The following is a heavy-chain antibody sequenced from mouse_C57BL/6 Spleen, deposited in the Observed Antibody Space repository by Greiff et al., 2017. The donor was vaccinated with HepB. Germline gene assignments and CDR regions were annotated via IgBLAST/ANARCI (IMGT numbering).Heavy chain of an antibody. CDR1: GYTFTSYW. J-gene: IGHJ2*01. Sequence: QVQLKQPGAELVRPGTSVKLSCKASGYTFTSYWMHWVKQRPGQGLEWIGVIDPSDSYTNYNQKFKGKATLTVDTSSSTAYMQLSSLTSEDSAVYYCARRGVATDYFDYWGQGTTLTVSS. CDR3: ARRGVATDYFDY. V-gene: IGHV1-59*01. D-gene: IGHD1-1*01. CDR2: IDPSDSYT.